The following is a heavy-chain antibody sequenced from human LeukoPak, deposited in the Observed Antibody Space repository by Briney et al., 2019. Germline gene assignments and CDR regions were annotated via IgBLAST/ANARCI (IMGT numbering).Heavy chain of an antibody. CDR2: IPYDGSNK. Sequence: PGGSLRLSCAASGFTFSNYGMHWVRQAPGKGLEWVAFIPYDGSNKYYADSVKGRFTISRDNSKNTLYLQMNSLRAEDTVVYYCAKSLPRYSYRSTALDVWGKGTTVTVSS. CDR3: AKSLPRYSYRSTALDV. CDR1: GFTFSNYG. D-gene: IGHD5-18*01. V-gene: IGHV3-30*02. J-gene: IGHJ6*04.